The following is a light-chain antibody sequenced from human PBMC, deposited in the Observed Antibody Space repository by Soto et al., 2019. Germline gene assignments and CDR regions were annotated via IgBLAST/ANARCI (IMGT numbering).Light chain of an antibody. V-gene: IGKV1-39*01. CDR2: AAS. Sequence: DIQMTQSPSSLSASVGDRVTITCRASQSISNSLNWYQQKPGKAPKLLISAASSLQSGVPSRFSGSGSGTDFTLTISSLQPEDFATYYCQQSYSTLYTFGQGTKLEIK. CDR3: QQSYSTLYT. CDR1: QSISNS. J-gene: IGKJ2*01.